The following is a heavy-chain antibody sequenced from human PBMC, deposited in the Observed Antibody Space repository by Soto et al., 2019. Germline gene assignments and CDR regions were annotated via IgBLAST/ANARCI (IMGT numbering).Heavy chain of an antibody. CDR1: GFTFDDYG. V-gene: IGHV3-20*01. J-gene: IGHJ6*03. D-gene: IGHD4-4*01. CDR2: INWNGGST. Sequence: GGSLRLSCAASGFTFDDYGMSWVRQAPGKGLEWVSGINWNGGSTGYADSVKGQFTISRDNAKNSLYLQMNSLRAEDTALYHCARAVNSYYYYMDVWGKGTTVTVSS. CDR3: ARAVNSYYYYMDV.